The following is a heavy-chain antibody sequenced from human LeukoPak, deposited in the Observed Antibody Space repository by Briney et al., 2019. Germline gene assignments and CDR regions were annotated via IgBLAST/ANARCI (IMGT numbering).Heavy chain of an antibody. CDR2: FDPEDGET. CDR1: GYTLTELS. V-gene: IGHV1-24*01. J-gene: IGHJ4*02. Sequence: ASVKVSCKVSGYTLTELSMHWVRQAPGKGLEWMGGFDPEDGETIYAQKFQGRVTMTEDTSTDTAYMELSSLRSEDMAVYYCATFDYGDRDFDYWGQGTLVTVSS. CDR3: ATFDYGDRDFDY. D-gene: IGHD4-17*01.